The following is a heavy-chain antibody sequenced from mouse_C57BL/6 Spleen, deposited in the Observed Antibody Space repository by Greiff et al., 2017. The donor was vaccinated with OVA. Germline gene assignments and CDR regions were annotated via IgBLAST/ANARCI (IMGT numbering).Heavy chain of an antibody. V-gene: IGHV1-72*01. J-gene: IGHJ3*01. CDR2: IDPNSGGT. CDR1: GYTFTSYW. Sequence: VQLQQPGAELVKPGASVKLSCKASGYTFTSYWMHWVKQRPGRGLEWIGRIDPNSGGTKYNEKFKSKATLTVDKPYSTAYMQLSSLTSEDSAVYYCASQDLDCPWLAYWGQGTLVTVSA. D-gene: IGHD2-4*01. CDR3: ASQDLDCPWLAY.